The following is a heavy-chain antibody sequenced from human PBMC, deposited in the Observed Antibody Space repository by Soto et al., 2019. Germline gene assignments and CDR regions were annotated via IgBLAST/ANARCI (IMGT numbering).Heavy chain of an antibody. J-gene: IGHJ4*02. Sequence: VPLVESGGGSVQPGGSLRLSCVASGITFSGFWMHWVRQVPGKGLEWVARVDSAGSGTSYADSVKGRFTVSRDTAKNPLSLQFDRLRVEDTAVYYCATVFEHWGQGIPVTVSS. V-gene: IGHV3-74*01. CDR2: VDSAGSGT. CDR1: GITFSGFW. CDR3: ATVFEH.